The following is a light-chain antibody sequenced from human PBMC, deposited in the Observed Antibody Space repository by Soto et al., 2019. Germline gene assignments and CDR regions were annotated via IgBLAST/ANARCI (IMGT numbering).Light chain of an antibody. Sequence: EIGLTQSPGTLSLSPGERATLSCRARQSVSSSYLAWYQQKPGQAPRLLIYGVSNRATGIPDRFSGSGSGTDFSLTISSLQPDDFAVYICQQYGSTPPTFGQGTKLEIK. CDR1: QSVSSSY. V-gene: IGKV3-20*01. CDR3: QQYGSTPPT. CDR2: GVS. J-gene: IGKJ2*01.